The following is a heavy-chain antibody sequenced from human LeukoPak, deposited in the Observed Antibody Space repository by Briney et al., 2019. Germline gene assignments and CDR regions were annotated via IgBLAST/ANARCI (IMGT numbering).Heavy chain of an antibody. D-gene: IGHD5-18*01. V-gene: IGHV4-4*07. CDR2: IYNSGST. Sequence: PSETLSLTCTVSGGSISSYYWSWIRQPAGKGLEWIGRIYNSGSTTYNPSLKRRVTMSVDTSKNQFSLKLNSVTAADTAVYYCARVGSGYSYGPFDYWGQGTLVTVSS. CDR3: ARVGSGYSYGPFDY. J-gene: IGHJ4*02. CDR1: GGSISSYY.